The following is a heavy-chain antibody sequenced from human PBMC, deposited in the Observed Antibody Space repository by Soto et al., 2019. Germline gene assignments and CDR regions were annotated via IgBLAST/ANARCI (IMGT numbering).Heavy chain of an antibody. Sequence: QLQLQESGSGLVKPSQTLSLTCAVSGGSISSGGDSWSWIRQPPGKALEWIGNSYHSGRTYYNPSLKSRVAISVDRSKNQFSLKLCSVTDAETAVYYCASGVVAVTGSYYFDYRGQGTLVTVSS. CDR1: GGSISSGGDS. J-gene: IGHJ4*02. D-gene: IGHD2-21*02. CDR2: SYHSGRT. V-gene: IGHV4-30-2*01. CDR3: ASGVVAVTGSYYFDY.